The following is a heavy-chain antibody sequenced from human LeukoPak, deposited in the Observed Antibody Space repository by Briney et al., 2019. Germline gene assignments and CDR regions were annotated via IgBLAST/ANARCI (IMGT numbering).Heavy chain of an antibody. V-gene: IGHV1-69*13. J-gene: IGHJ1*01. CDR2: IIPIFGTA. Sequence: SVKVSCKASGGTFSSYAISWVRQAPGQGLEWMGGIIPIFGTANYAQKFQGRVTITAGESTSTAYMELSSLRSEDTAVYYCARVSYCGGDCYSSQYFQHWGQGTLVTVSS. CDR3: ARVSYCGGDCYSSQYFQH. D-gene: IGHD2-21*02. CDR1: GGTFSSYA.